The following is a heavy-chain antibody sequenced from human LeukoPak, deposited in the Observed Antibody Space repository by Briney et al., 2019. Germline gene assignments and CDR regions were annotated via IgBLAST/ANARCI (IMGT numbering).Heavy chain of an antibody. J-gene: IGHJ4*02. CDR1: GYTFNTNA. D-gene: IGHD5-12*01. Sequence: GGSLRLSCAASGYTFNTNAMSWVRQAPGKGLEWVSAISGRTGGTYYADSVKGRFTISRDNSKSTLYLQMDSLRAEDTAVYYCAKCGNSGCHLIDYWGQGTLVTVSS. CDR2: ISGRTGGT. V-gene: IGHV3-23*01. CDR3: AKCGNSGCHLIDY.